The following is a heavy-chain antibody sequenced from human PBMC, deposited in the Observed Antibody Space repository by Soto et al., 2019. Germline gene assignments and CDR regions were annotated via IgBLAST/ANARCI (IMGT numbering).Heavy chain of an antibody. Sequence: PSETLSLTCTVSGGSISSGGYYWSWIRQHPGKGLEWIGYIYYSGSTYYNPSLKSRVTISVDTPKNQFSLKLSSVTAADTAVYYCARSIFGLVMLLDYYYYGMDVWGQGTTVPSP. CDR3: ARSIFGLVMLLDYYYYGMDV. CDR1: GGSISSGGYY. CDR2: IYYSGST. D-gene: IGHD3-3*01. V-gene: IGHV4-31*03. J-gene: IGHJ6*02.